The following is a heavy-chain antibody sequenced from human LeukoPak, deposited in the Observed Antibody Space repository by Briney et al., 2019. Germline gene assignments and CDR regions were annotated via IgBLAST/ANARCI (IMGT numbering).Heavy chain of an antibody. D-gene: IGHD2-2*01. J-gene: IGHJ6*02. CDR2: INPNSGGT. CDR3: AREPAAWAHTYYYYYYGMDV. V-gene: IGHV1-2*02. Sequence: ASVTVSFKASGYTFTGYYMHWVRQAPGQGLEWMGWINPNSGGTNYAQKFQGRVTMTRDTSISTAYMELSRLRSDDTAVYYCAREPAAWAHTYYYYYYGMDVWGQGTTVTVSS. CDR1: GYTFTGYY.